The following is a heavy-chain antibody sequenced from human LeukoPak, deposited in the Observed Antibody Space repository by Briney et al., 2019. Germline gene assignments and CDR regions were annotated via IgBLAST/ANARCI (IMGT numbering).Heavy chain of an antibody. CDR2: ISSSSSYI. CDR3: ARDRVDVLLWFRESEYYFDY. CDR1: GFTVSNNY. J-gene: IGHJ4*02. D-gene: IGHD3-10*01. Sequence: GGSLRLSCAASGFTVSNNYMNWVRQAPGKGLEWVSSISSSSSYIYYADSVKGRFTISRDNAKNSLYLQMNSLRAEDTAVYYCARDRVDVLLWFRESEYYFDYWGQGTLVTVSS. V-gene: IGHV3-21*01.